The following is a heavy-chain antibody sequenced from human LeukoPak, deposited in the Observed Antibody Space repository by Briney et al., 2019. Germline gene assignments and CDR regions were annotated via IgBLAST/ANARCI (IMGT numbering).Heavy chain of an antibody. V-gene: IGHV4-59*12. CDR2: IYYSGST. D-gene: IGHD1-7*01. CDR3: ARAWGANWNYGPQFDY. CDR1: GGSISSYY. Sequence: SETLSLTRTVSGGSISSYYWSWIRQPPGKGLEWIGYIYYSGSTNYNPSLKSRVTISVDTSKNQFSLKLSSVTAADTAVYYCARAWGANWNYGPQFDYWGQGTLVTVSS. J-gene: IGHJ4*02.